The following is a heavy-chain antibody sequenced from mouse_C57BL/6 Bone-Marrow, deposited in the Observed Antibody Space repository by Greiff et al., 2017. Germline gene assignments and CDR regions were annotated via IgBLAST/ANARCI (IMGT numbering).Heavy chain of an antibody. CDR1: EYEFPSHD. CDR3: ARHARPGNYGSDFDV. Sequence: EVHLVESGGGLVQPGESLKLSCESNEYEFPSHDMSWVRTTPEKRLELVAAINSDGGSTYYPDTMERRFIISRDNTKKTLYLQMSSLRSEDTALYYCARHARPGNYGSDFDVWGTGTTVTVSS. J-gene: IGHJ1*03. CDR2: INSDGGST. V-gene: IGHV5-2*01. D-gene: IGHD1-1*01.